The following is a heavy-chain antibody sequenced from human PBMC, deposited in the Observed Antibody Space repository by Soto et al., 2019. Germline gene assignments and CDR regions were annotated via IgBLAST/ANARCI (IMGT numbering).Heavy chain of an antibody. Sequence: NPSETLSLTCAVYGGSFSGYYWSWIRQPPGKGLEWIGEINHSGSTNYNPSLKSRVTISVDTSKNQFSLKLSSVTAADTAVYYCARVLRDSSGYHLPYYYYGMDVWGQGTTVTVSS. J-gene: IGHJ6*02. V-gene: IGHV4-34*01. D-gene: IGHD3-22*01. CDR3: ARVLRDSSGYHLPYYYYGMDV. CDR1: GGSFSGYY. CDR2: INHSGST.